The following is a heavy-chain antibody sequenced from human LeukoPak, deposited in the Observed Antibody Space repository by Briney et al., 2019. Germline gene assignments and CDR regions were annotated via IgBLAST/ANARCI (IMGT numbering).Heavy chain of an antibody. D-gene: IGHD2-15*01. CDR1: GGSISSYY. CDR2: IYYSGST. Sequence: TSETLSLTCTVSGGSISSYYWGWIRQPPGKGLEWIGSIYYSGSTYYNPSLKSRVTISVDTSKNQFSLKLSSVTAADTAVYYCARHPIVVVVAAIDYWGQGTLVTVSS. J-gene: IGHJ4*02. V-gene: IGHV4-39*01. CDR3: ARHPIVVVVAAIDY.